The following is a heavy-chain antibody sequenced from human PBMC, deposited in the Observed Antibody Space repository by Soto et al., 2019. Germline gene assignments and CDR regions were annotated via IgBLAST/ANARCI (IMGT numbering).Heavy chain of an antibody. CDR2: IWYDGSNK. CDR3: ARDLEYYYDSSGPN. V-gene: IGHV3-33*01. D-gene: IGHD3-22*01. J-gene: IGHJ4*02. CDR1: GFTFSSYG. Sequence: QVQLVECGGGVVQPGRSLRLSCAASGFTFSSYGMHWVRQAPGKGLEWVAVIWYDGSNKYYADSVKGRFTISRDNSKNTLYLQMNSLRAEDTAVYYCARDLEYYYDSSGPNWGQGTLVTVSS.